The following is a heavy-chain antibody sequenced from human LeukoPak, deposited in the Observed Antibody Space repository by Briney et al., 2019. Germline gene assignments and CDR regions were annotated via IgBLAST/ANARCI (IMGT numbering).Heavy chain of an antibody. CDR1: GFTFDDYA. V-gene: IGHV3-9*03. CDR3: AKADTIAVAGTIDY. D-gene: IGHD6-19*01. CDR2: ISWNSGSI. Sequence: GRSLRLSCAASGFTFDDYAMHWVRQAPGEDLEWVSGISWNSGSIGYADSVKGRFTISRDNAKNSLYLQMNSLRAEDMALYYCAKADTIAVAGTIDYWGQGTLVTVSS. J-gene: IGHJ4*02.